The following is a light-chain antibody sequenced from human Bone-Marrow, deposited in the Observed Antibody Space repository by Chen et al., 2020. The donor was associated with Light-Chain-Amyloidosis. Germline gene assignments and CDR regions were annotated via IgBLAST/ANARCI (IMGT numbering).Light chain of an antibody. CDR2: RDT. CDR1: DLPTKY. CDR3: QSADSSDTYEVI. V-gene: IGLV3-25*03. Sequence: SYELTQPPSVSVSPGQTARITCSGDDLPTKYAYGYQQKPGQAPVLVIHRDTERPSGISERFSGSSSGTTATLTISGVQAEDEADYHCQSADSSDTYEVIFGGGTKLTVL. J-gene: IGLJ2*01.